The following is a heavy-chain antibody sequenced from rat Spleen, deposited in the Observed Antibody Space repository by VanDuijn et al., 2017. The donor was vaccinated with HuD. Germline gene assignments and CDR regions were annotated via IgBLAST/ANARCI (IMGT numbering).Heavy chain of an antibody. J-gene: IGHJ4*01. D-gene: IGHD1-6*01. CDR2: ITNNGGNV. CDR3: TRVMYTTDLGYVMDA. Sequence: EVQLVESGGGLVQPGRSLKLSCVASGFTFNKYWMNWIRQAPGKGLEWVASITNNGGNVYYPDSVKGRFTISRDNGKSTLYLQMNSLRSEDTATYYCTRVMYTTDLGYVMDAWGQGASVTVSS. CDR1: GFTFNKYW. V-gene: IGHV5-31*01.